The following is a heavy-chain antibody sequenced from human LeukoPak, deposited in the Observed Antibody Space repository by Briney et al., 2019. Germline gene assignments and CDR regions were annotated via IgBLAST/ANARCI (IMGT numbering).Heavy chain of an antibody. CDR3: ARDRVVVPAAMPTRLGFDP. J-gene: IGHJ5*02. CDR2: INAGNGNT. Sequence: ASVKVSCKASGYTFTSYAMHWVRQAPGQRLEWMGWINAGNGNTKYSQKFQGRVTITRDTSASTAYMGLSSLRSEDTAVYYCARDRVVVPAAMPTRLGFDPWGQGTLVTVSS. V-gene: IGHV1-3*01. CDR1: GYTFTSYA. D-gene: IGHD2-2*01.